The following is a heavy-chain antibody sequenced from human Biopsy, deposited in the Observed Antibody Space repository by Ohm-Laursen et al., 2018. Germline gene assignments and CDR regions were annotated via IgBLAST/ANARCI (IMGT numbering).Heavy chain of an antibody. D-gene: IGHD2-15*01. Sequence: SLSLSFAASGFTFNAYWLYWVRLVPGTGLVWVSHIKSVGSWTNYADSVKGRFTISRVNAKNTLYLQMNSLRAEDTAVYYCVSFLKDLNMAVWGQGTTVTVSS. CDR3: VSFLKDLNMAV. V-gene: IGHV3-74*01. J-gene: IGHJ6*02. CDR2: IKSVGSWT. CDR1: GFTFNAYW.